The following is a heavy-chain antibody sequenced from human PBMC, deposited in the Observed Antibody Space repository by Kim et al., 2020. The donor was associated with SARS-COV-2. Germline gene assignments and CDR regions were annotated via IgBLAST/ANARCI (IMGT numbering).Heavy chain of an antibody. V-gene: IGHV3-53*01. Sequence: GGSLRLSCAASGFSVSNNYMSWVRQTPGKGLEWISVIYITENTYYADSVKGRFTISRDNSKNSLYLQMDSLRAEDTAVYYCTRHEVSSWYTPYFDLWGQGPLVTVSS. J-gene: IGHJ4*02. CDR1: GFSVSNNY. D-gene: IGHD6-13*01. CDR3: TRHEVSSWYTPYFDL. CDR2: IYITENT.